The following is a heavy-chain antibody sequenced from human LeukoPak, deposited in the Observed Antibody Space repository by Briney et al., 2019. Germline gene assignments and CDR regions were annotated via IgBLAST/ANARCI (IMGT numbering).Heavy chain of an antibody. CDR3: ARGVVVPAAYDY. CDR1: GGSISSSSYY. J-gene: IGHJ4*02. V-gene: IGHV4-39*07. D-gene: IGHD2-2*01. CDR2: IYYSGST. Sequence: SETLSLTCTVSGGSISSSSYYWGWIRQPPGKGLEWIGSIYYSGSTNYNPSLKSRVTISVDTSKNQFSLKLSSVTAADTAVYYCARGVVVPAAYDYWGQGTLVTVSS.